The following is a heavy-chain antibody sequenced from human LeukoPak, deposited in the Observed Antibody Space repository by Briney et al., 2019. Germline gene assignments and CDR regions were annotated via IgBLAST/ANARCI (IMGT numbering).Heavy chain of an antibody. Sequence: SETLSLTCAVYGGSFSGYYWSWIRQPPGKGLEWIGEINHSGSTNYKPSLKSRVTISVDTSKNQFSLKLSSVTAADTAVYYCASYPGWSNYYFWGQGTLVTVSS. CDR3: ASYPGWSNYYF. CDR1: GGSFSGYY. J-gene: IGHJ4*02. V-gene: IGHV4-34*01. D-gene: IGHD2-15*01. CDR2: INHSGST.